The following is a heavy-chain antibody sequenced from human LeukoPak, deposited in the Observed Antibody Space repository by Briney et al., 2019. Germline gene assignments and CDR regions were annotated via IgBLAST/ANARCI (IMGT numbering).Heavy chain of an antibody. D-gene: IGHD1-26*01. CDR1: GGSISSYY. CDR3: ARHTLVGARNAFDI. Sequence: SETLSLTCNVSGGSISSYYWSWIRQPAGKGLEWIGYMYYSGNTNYNPSLKSRVTTSVDSSKNQFSLKLSSVTAADTAVYYCARHTLVGARNAFDIWGQGTMVTVSS. V-gene: IGHV4-59*08. J-gene: IGHJ3*02. CDR2: MYYSGNT.